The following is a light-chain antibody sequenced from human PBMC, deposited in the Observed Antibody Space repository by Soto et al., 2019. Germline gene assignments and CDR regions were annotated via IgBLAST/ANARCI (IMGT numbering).Light chain of an antibody. CDR3: QHCSVWPT. CDR2: DAS. J-gene: IGKJ1*01. V-gene: IGKV3-15*01. CDR1: VSVGSN. Sequence: EAVLTQSPGTVSVSPGERVTLSCRASVSVGSNLAWYQQKPGQAPWLLIYDASTRATGVPARFSGSGSETEFTLTISSLQSEDCAVYCCQHCSVWPTFGQGTKVEIK.